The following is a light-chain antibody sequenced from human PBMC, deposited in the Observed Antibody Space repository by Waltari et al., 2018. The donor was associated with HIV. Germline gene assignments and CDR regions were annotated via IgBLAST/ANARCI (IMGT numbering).Light chain of an antibody. Sequence: EVVLMQSPATLSLSPGEKGNLSCKASQSVFNYLAWYRQRPGQPPQLLIYDSFNRASGIPDRFSGGGSGTDFTLIISRLVPEDSALYFCQQRNSWPVTFGQGTRLEI. V-gene: IGKV3-11*01. CDR2: DSF. CDR1: QSVFNY. J-gene: IGKJ5*01. CDR3: QQRNSWPVT.